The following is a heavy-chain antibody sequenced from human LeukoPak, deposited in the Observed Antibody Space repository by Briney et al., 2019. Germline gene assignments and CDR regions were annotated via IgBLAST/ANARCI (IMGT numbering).Heavy chain of an antibody. CDR2: TYYNGNT. D-gene: IGHD3/OR15-3a*01. CDR1: GDSNSNYL. Sequence: SETLSLTCTVSGDSNSNYLWNWIRQPPGKGLEWIGYTYYNGNTNSNPSLRSRVSMSVDTSKNQFSLKLTSMTAADTAIYYCARRIVGTGWGRENWLDSWGQGTLVTVSS. CDR3: ARRIVGTGWGRENWLDS. V-gene: IGHV4-59*08. J-gene: IGHJ5*01.